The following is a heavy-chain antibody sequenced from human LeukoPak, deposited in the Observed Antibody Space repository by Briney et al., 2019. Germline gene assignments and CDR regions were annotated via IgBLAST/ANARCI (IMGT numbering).Heavy chain of an antibody. J-gene: IGHJ3*02. Sequence: SETLSLTCTVSGGSISSYYWSWIRQPPGKGLEWIGYIYYSGSTNYNPSLKSRVTISVDTSKNQFSLKLSSVTAADTAVYYCARETPEGPGAFGIWGQGTMVTVSS. V-gene: IGHV4-59*01. CDR3: ARETPEGPGAFGI. CDR2: IYYSGST. CDR1: GGSISSYY.